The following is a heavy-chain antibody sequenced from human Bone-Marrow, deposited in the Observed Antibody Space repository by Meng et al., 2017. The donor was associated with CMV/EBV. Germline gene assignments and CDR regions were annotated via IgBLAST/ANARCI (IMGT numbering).Heavy chain of an antibody. V-gene: IGHV3-30-3*01. Sequence: GESLKISCAASGFTFSSYAMHWVRQAPGKGLEWVAVISYDGSNKYYADSVKGRFTISRDNAKNTLYLQMNSLRAEDTAVYYCARGVAAGRDYWGQGMVVTVSS. CDR2: ISYDGSNK. D-gene: IGHD6-13*01. J-gene: IGHJ4*03. CDR3: ARGVAAGRDY. CDR1: GFTFSSYA.